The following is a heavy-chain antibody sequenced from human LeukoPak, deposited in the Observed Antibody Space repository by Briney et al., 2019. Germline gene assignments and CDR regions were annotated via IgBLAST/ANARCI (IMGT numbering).Heavy chain of an antibody. CDR1: GFTFSSYA. J-gene: IGHJ4*02. D-gene: IGHD3-10*01. V-gene: IGHV3-23*01. Sequence: GGSLRLSCAASGFTFSSYAMSWVRPAPGKGLEWVSAISGGSGNTSYADSVKGRFTISRSNSKNTLYLQMNSLRAEVTDVYDRAKMVRGVMCVFDYWGQGTLVTVSS. CDR2: ISGGSGNT. CDR3: AKMVRGVMCVFDY.